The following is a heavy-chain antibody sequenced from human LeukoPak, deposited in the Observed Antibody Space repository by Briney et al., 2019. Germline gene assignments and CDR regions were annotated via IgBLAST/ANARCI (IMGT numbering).Heavy chain of an antibody. Sequence: GGSLRLSCAASGFTFSSYEMNWVRQAPGKGLEWVSYISSSGSTIYYADSVKGRFTISRDNSKNTLYLQMNSLRAEDTAVYYCAREAGIAVAGTGANYYYYMDVWGKGTTVTVSS. CDR3: AREAGIAVAGTGANYYYYMDV. D-gene: IGHD6-19*01. CDR2: ISSSGSTI. J-gene: IGHJ6*03. V-gene: IGHV3-48*03. CDR1: GFTFSSYE.